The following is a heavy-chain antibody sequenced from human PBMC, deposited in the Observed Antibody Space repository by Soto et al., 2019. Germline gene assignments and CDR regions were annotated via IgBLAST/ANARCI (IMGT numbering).Heavy chain of an antibody. D-gene: IGHD4-17*01. CDR1: GYTLTRFY. J-gene: IGHJ4*02. CDR2: INTRGGTT. CDR3: ARGPDDSDVPRWDY. Sequence: QVQLVQSGAEVRKPGASVRLSCKASGYTLTRFYLHWVRQAPGQGLEWMGIINTRGGTTAYAQKFRGRITVTRDTSTSTVYMEVSNLRSEDTAIYYCARGPDDSDVPRWDYWGQGTRVTVSS. V-gene: IGHV1-46*01.